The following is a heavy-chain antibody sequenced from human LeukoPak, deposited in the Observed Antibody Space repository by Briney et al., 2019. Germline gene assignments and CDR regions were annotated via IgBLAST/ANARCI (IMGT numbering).Heavy chain of an antibody. V-gene: IGHV1-46*01. CDR1: GYTLTSHY. CDR3: ATDVHIVVVPAARFYYYYYYMDV. J-gene: IGHJ6*03. Sequence: ASVKVSCKASGYTLTSHYMHWVRQAPGQGLEWMGIINPSGGSTSYAQKFQGRVTMTRDTSTSTVYMELSSLRSEDTAVYYCATDVHIVVVPAARFYYYYYYMDVWGKGTTVTVSS. D-gene: IGHD2-2*01. CDR2: INPSGGST.